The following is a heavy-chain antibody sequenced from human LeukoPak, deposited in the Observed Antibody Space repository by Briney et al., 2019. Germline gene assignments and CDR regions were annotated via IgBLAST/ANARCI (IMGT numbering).Heavy chain of an antibody. CDR2: INPSGGST. J-gene: IGHJ4*02. D-gene: IGHD2-2*01. CDR1: GYSFTSYY. CDR3: ARDIVVVPAAPRGIDY. V-gene: IGHV1-46*01. Sequence: GASVKVSCKASGYSFTSYYMHWVRQAPGQGLEWMAIINPSGGSTSYAQKSQGRVTMTRDTSTSTVYMELSSLRSEDTAVYYCARDIVVVPAAPRGIDYWGQGTLVTVSS.